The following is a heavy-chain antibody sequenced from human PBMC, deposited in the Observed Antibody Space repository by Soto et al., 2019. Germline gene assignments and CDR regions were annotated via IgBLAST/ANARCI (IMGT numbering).Heavy chain of an antibody. V-gene: IGHV3-72*01. CDR3: ARVNVGDCSGTRSHHFHL. D-gene: IGHD2-15*01. J-gene: IGHJ3*01. CDR1: GFTLSDYY. CDR2: TRNKANGYST. Sequence: EVQLVESGGGLVQPGGSLRLSCAASGFTLSDYYMDWVRQAPGKGLEWVGRTRNKANGYSTEYAASVKGRFTISRDDSKSSLNLQMNSLKTEDTAVYYCARVNVGDCSGTRSHHFHLWAQGTTLPLSS.